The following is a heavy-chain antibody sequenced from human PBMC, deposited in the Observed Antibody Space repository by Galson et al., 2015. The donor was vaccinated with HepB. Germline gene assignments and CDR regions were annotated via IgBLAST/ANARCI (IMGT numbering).Heavy chain of an antibody. D-gene: IGHD3-22*01. CDR1: GYTLTNYG. Sequence: SVKVSCKASGYTLTNYGFSWVRQAPGQGLEWMGWISAYNGNTNYAQKLQGRVTMTTDTSTSTAYMELRSLRSDDTAVYYCARALSDYYDTSCCLFDYWGQGTLVTVSS. J-gene: IGHJ4*02. CDR3: ARALSDYYDTSCCLFDY. V-gene: IGHV1-18*04. CDR2: ISAYNGNT.